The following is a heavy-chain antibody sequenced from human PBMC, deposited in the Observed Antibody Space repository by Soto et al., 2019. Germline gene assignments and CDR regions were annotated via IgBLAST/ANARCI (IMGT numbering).Heavy chain of an antibody. V-gene: IGHV5-51*01. CDR3: ARRTVGSSVWFDP. J-gene: IGHJ5*02. CDR1: GYDFTTYW. CDR2: IFPGDSDT. D-gene: IGHD1-26*01. Sequence: PGESLKISCKGSGYDFTTYWIGWVRQMPGKGLELMGIIFPGDSDTRYSPSFRGQVSISADKSINTAYLQWSSLKASGTAMYYCARRTVGSSVWFDPWGQGTLVTGSA.